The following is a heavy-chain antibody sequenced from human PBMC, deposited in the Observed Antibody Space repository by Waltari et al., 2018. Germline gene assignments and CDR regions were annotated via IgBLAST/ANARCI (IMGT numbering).Heavy chain of an antibody. V-gene: IGHV3-23*01. D-gene: IGHD3-3*01. CDR2: ISGSGGST. CDR1: GFTFSSYA. CDR3: ANPPTRGGYYMDFQH. Sequence: EVQLLESGGGLVQPGGSLRLSCAASGFTFSSYAMSWVRQAPGKGLEWVSAISGSGGSTYYADSVKGRFTISRDNSKNTLYLQMNSLRAEETAVYYCANPPTRGGYYMDFQHWGQGTLVTVSS. J-gene: IGHJ1*01.